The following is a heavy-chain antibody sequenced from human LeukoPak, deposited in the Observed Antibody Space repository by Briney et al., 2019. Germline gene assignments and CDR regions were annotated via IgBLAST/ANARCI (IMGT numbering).Heavy chain of an antibody. CDR3: ARGVGGADY. CDR2: ISGSGGST. Sequence: GGSLRLSCAASGFTFSSYAMSWVRQAPGKGLEWVSAISGSGGSTYYADSVKGRFTISRDNSKNSLYLQMNSLRAEDAAFYYCARGVGGADYWGQGTLVTVSS. CDR1: GFTFSSYA. D-gene: IGHD2-21*01. V-gene: IGHV3-23*01. J-gene: IGHJ4*02.